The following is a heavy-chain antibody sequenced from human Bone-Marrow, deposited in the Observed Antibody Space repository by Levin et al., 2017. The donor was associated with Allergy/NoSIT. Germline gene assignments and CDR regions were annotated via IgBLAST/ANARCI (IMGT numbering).Heavy chain of an antibody. CDR1: GGSVSSNSHY. CDR3: ARRAGPFYFDS. J-gene: IGHJ4*02. Sequence: SQTLSLTCRVSGGSVSSNSHYWSWIRQPPGKGLDCIGYVFYTGSTNYKPSLESRVTISVDRSKNQFSLTLRSVTAADTAVYYCARRAGPFYFDSWGQGALVTVS. V-gene: IGHV4-61*01. CDR2: VFYTGST.